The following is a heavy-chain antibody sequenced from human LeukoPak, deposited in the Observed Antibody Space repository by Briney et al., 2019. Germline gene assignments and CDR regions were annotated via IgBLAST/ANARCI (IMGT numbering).Heavy chain of an antibody. CDR2: INPNSGGT. J-gene: IGHJ4*02. CDR1: GYTFTGYY. V-gene: IGHV1-2*02. CDR3: ARGVEYSSSNPYYFDY. Sequence: ASVKVSCKASGYTFTGYYMHWVRQAPGQGLEWMGWINPNSGGTNYAQKFQGRVTMTRNTSISKAYMELSRLRSDDTAVYYCARGVEYSSSNPYYFDYWGQGTLVTVSS. D-gene: IGHD6-13*01.